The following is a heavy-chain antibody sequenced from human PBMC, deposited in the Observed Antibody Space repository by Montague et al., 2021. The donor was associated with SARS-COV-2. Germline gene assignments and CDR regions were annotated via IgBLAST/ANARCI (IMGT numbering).Heavy chain of an antibody. CDR2: IAWDDDK. Sequence: PALVKPTQTLTLTCTFSGFSLSTSGMCVSWIRQPPGKALEWLALIAWDDDKYYSTSLKTRLPISKDTSKNQVGLTMTNLDPADTATYYCARSPHSPPGPSDSYYGMDVWGQGTTVTVSS. V-gene: IGHV2-70*01. J-gene: IGHJ6*02. CDR3: ARSPHSPPGPSDSYYGMDV. D-gene: IGHD2-2*01. CDR1: GFSLSTSGMC.